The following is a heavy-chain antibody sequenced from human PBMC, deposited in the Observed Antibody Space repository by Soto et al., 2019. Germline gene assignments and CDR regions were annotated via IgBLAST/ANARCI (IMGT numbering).Heavy chain of an antibody. Sequence: QVQLVQSGAEVRKPGASVRVSCKASGYTFTAHYIHWVRQAPGQGLEWMGWINSNSGDTNSAQKFQGRISLTRDTSVSTVYMELNRLRSDDTAVYYCVRVGLVTRLFDYWGQGTLVSVSS. J-gene: IGHJ4*02. CDR2: INSNSGDT. V-gene: IGHV1-2*02. D-gene: IGHD1-26*01. CDR3: VRVGLVTRLFDY. CDR1: GYTFTAHY.